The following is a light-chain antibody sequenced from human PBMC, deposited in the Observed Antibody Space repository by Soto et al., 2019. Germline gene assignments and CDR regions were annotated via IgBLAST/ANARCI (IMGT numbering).Light chain of an antibody. Sequence: QSALTQPPSASGSPGQSVTISCTGTSSDVGGYNYVSWYQQHPGKAPKLMIYEVSKRPSGVPDRFSGSKSGNTASLTVSGLQAEDEADYYCSSNAGSYSWVFGGGTKLTVL. V-gene: IGLV2-8*01. CDR2: EVS. J-gene: IGLJ2*01. CDR3: SSNAGSYSWV. CDR1: SSDVGGYNY.